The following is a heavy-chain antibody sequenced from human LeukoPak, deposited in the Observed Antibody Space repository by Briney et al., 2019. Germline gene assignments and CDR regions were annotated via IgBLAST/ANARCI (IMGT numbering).Heavy chain of an antibody. Sequence: SETLSLTCTVSGGSISSYYWSWIRQPAGKGLEWIGRIYTSGSTNYNPSLKSRVTMSVDTSKNQFSLKPSSVTAADTAVYYCARESTAWYNWNYWTFDYWGQGTLVTVSS. CDR3: ARESTAWYNWNYWTFDY. CDR1: GGSISSYY. D-gene: IGHD1-7*01. J-gene: IGHJ4*02. V-gene: IGHV4-4*07. CDR2: IYTSGST.